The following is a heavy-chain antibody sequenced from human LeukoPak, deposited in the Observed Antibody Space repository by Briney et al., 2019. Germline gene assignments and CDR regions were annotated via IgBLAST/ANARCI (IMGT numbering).Heavy chain of an antibody. CDR2: ISSSSSTI. D-gene: IGHD3-22*01. Sequence: GGSLRLSCAASGFTFSDYYMSWIRQAPGKGLEWLSYISSSSSTIYYADSVKGRFTISRDNAENSLSLQMSSLRAEDTAVYYCAKDLVDHYDSRGAFDIWGQGTMVTVSS. V-gene: IGHV3-11*01. J-gene: IGHJ3*02. CDR1: GFTFSDYY. CDR3: AKDLVDHYDSRGAFDI.